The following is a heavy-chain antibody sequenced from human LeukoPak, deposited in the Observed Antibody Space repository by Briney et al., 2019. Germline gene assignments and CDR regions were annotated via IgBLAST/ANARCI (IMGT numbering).Heavy chain of an antibody. CDR1: GESFDGFY. D-gene: IGHD3-9*01. Sequence: SETLSLTCAVYGESFDGFYWNWIRQPPGKGLEWIGEINYSGMSDYNPALKSRVAISADSSKRQFSLDLTSVTAADTAVYYCAIRLATSRLATATTWFDPGGQGTLVSVSS. CDR3: AIRLATSRLATATTWFDP. J-gene: IGHJ5*02. CDR2: INYSGMS. V-gene: IGHV4-34*01.